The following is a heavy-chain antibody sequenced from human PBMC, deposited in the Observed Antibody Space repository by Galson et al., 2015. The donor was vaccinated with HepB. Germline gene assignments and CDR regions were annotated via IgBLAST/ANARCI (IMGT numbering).Heavy chain of an antibody. D-gene: IGHD4-11*01. V-gene: IGHV1-24*01. J-gene: IGHJ4*02. Sequence: SVKVSCKVSGYTLTELSMHWVRQAPGKGLEWMGGFDPEDGETIYAQKFQGRVTMTEDTSTDTAYMELSSLRSEDTAVYYCATTAARAYSNYDWYFDYWGQGTLVTVSS. CDR2: FDPEDGET. CDR1: GYTLTELS. CDR3: ATTAARAYSNYDWYFDY.